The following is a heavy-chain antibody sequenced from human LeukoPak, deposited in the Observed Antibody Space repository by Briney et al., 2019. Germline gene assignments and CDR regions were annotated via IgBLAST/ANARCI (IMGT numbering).Heavy chain of an antibody. D-gene: IGHD6-13*01. V-gene: IGHV4-59*08. CDR3: ARHPGGSSWYPNWFDP. Sequence: SSETLSLTCTVSGGSISSYYWSWIRQPPGKGLEWIGYIYYSGSTNYNPSLKSRVTISVDTSKNQFSLKLSSVTAADTAVYYCARHPGGSSWYPNWFDPWGQGTLVTVSS. CDR1: GGSISSYY. J-gene: IGHJ5*02. CDR2: IYYSGST.